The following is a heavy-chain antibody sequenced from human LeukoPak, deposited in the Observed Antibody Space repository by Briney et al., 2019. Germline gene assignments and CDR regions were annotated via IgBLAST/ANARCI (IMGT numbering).Heavy chain of an antibody. D-gene: IGHD2-8*01. Sequence: GSLRLSCAASGFSFSSYGMHWVRQAPGKGLEWVAIIKQDESEKYYVDSVKGRFTISRDNAKNSLFLQMNSLRAEDTAMYYCARAPGVRYYYYMDVWGKGTTVTVSS. V-gene: IGHV3-7*01. J-gene: IGHJ6*03. CDR1: GFSFSSYG. CDR2: IKQDESEK. CDR3: ARAPGVRYYYYMDV.